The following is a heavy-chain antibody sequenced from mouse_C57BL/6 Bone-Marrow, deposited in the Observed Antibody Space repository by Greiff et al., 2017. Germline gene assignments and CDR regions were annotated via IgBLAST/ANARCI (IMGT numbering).Heavy chain of an antibody. Sequence: QVHVMQSGAELVKPGASVKMSCKASGYTFTTYPIEWMKQNHGKSLEWIGNFHPYNDDTKYNEKFKGKATLTVEKSSSTVYLELSRLTSDDSAVYYCAIFYYDYEYYFDYWGQGTTLTVSS. CDR2: FHPYNDDT. CDR1: GYTFTTYP. V-gene: IGHV1-47*01. J-gene: IGHJ2*01. D-gene: IGHD2-4*01. CDR3: AIFYYDYEYYFDY.